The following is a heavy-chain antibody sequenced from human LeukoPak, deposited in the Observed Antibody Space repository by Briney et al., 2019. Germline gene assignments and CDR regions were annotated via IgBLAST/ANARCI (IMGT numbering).Heavy chain of an antibody. Sequence: SETLSITCTVSGGSISSYYWSWIRQPAGKGLEWIGRIYTSGSTNYNPSLKSRVTMSVDTSKNQFSLKLSSVTAADTAVYYCARDYYDFWSGSMDVWGQGTTVTVSS. CDR1: GGSISSYY. CDR3: ARDYYDFWSGSMDV. CDR2: IYTSGST. D-gene: IGHD3-3*01. J-gene: IGHJ6*02. V-gene: IGHV4-4*07.